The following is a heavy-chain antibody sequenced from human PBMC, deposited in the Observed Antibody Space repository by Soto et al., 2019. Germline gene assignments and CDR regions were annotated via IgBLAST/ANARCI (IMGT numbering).Heavy chain of an antibody. CDR2: IWYDGSNK. CDR1: GFTFSSHA. D-gene: IGHD2-2*01. Sequence: GGSLRLSCAASGFTFSSHAIHWVRQAPGKGLEWVAFIWYDGSNKYYADSVKGRFTISRDNSKNTLYLKLNSLRDEDAAVYYCARDIVVVPSARPQDSDHWGQGNLGTVSS. J-gene: IGHJ4*02. CDR3: ARDIVVVPSARPQDSDH. V-gene: IGHV3-33*01.